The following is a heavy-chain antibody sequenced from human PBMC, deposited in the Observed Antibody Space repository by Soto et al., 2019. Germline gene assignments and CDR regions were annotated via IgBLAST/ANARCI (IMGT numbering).Heavy chain of an antibody. CDR1: GYTFTSYA. D-gene: IGHD6-13*01. Sequence: GSVKVSCKASGYTFTSYAMHWVRQAPGQRLEWMGWINAGNGNTKYSQKFQGRVTITRDTSASTAYMELSSLRSEDTAVYYCARRVDSSSWPFDYWGQGTLVTVSS. CDR3: ARRVDSSSWPFDY. CDR2: INAGNGNT. J-gene: IGHJ4*02. V-gene: IGHV1-3*01.